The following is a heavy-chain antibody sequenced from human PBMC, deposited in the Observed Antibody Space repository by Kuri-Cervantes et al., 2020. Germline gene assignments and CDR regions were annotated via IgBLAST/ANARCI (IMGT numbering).Heavy chain of an antibody. Sequence: GESLKISCQASGYTFTGYYMHWVRQAPGQGLEWMGWINPNSGGTNYAQKFQGRVTMTRDTSISTAYMELSRLRSDDTAVYYCARTHNRGSYYPILGYWGQGTLVTVSS. CDR1: GYTFTGYY. V-gene: IGHV1-2*02. CDR3: ARTHNRGSYYPILGY. CDR2: INPNSGGT. J-gene: IGHJ4*02. D-gene: IGHD1-26*01.